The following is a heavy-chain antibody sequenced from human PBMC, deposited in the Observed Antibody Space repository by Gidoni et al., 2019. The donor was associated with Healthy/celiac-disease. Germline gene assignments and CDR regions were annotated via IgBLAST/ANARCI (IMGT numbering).Heavy chain of an antibody. J-gene: IGHJ6*03. CDR1: GFTFSSSA. CDR3: ARDGLESYYRYYYYYMDV. Sequence: QVQLVESGGGVVQPGRSLRLSCAASGFTFSSSAMHWVRQAPGKGLEWVAVISYDGSNKYYADSVKGRFTISRDNSKNTLYLQMNSLRAEDTAVYYCARDGLESYYRYYYYYMDVWGKGTTVTVSS. D-gene: IGHD1-26*01. CDR2: ISYDGSNK. V-gene: IGHV3-30-3*01.